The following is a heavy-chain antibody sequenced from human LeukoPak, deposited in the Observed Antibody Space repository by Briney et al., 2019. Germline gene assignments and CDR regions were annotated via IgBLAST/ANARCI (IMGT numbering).Heavy chain of an antibody. V-gene: IGHV3-48*01. CDR3: ARGGAARPDY. D-gene: IGHD6-6*01. J-gene: IGHJ4*02. CDR2: ISSSSSAI. CDR1: GFTLSKYG. Sequence: GGSLRLSCAASGFTLSKYGMNWVRQAPGKGLEWVSYISSSSSAIIYADCVKGRFTISRDNGKNSLYLQMNSLRVEDTAVYHCARGGAARPDYWGQGTLVTVSS.